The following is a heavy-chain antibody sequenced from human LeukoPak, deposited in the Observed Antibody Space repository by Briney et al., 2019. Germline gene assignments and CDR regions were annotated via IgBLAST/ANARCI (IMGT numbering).Heavy chain of an antibody. D-gene: IGHD7-27*01. J-gene: IGHJ4*02. V-gene: IGHV3-NL1*01. CDR3: ARGKARRRTNGGGYIYYFDY. CDR1: GFTFSSYG. Sequence: GGSLRLSCAASGFTFSSYGMHWVRQAPGKGLEWVSVIYSGGSTYYADSVKGRFTISRDNSKNTLYLQMNSLRAEDTAVYYCARGKARRRTNGGGYIYYFDYWGQGTLVTVSS. CDR2: IYSGGST.